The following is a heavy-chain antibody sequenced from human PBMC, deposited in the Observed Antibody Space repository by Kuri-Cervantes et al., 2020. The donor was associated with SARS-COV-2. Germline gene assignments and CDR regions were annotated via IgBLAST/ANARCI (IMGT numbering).Heavy chain of an antibody. J-gene: IGHJ2*01. D-gene: IGHD4-11*01. Sequence: GESLKISCSASGFTFSSYDMHWVRQATGKGLEWVSAIGTAGDTYYPGSVKGRFTISRENAKNSLYLQMNSLRAGDTAVYYCARATVTTEFRYFDLWGRGTLVTVSS. CDR2: IGTAGDT. CDR3: ARATVTTEFRYFDL. CDR1: GFTFSSYD. V-gene: IGHV3-13*01.